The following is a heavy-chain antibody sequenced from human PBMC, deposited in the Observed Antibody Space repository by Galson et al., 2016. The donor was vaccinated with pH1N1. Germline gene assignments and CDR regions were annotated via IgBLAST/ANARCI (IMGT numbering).Heavy chain of an antibody. Sequence: SLRLSCAASGFTFSDYYMSWIRQAPGKGLEWLSYISSSGNTIYYADSVKGRFTISRDNARNSLYLQMNSLRAEDTALYYCAGYCSGGSCSGSYYYFDTWGQGTQVTVSS. D-gene: IGHD2-15*01. V-gene: IGHV3-11*01. CDR3: AGYCSGGSCSGSYYYFDT. J-gene: IGHJ4*02. CDR1: GFTFSDYY. CDR2: ISSSGNTI.